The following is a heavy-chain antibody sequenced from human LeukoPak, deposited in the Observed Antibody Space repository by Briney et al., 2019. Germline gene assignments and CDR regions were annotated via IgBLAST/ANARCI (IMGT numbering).Heavy chain of an antibody. J-gene: IGHJ3*02. CDR3: ARGWRQQLGTGAFDI. CDR1: GGTFSSYA. Sequence: GASVKVSCKASGGTFSSYAISWVRQAPGQGLEWMGGIIPIFGTANYAQKFQGRVTITRNTSISTAYMELSSLRSEDTAVYYCARGWRQQLGTGAFDIWGQGTMVTVSS. V-gene: IGHV1-69*05. CDR2: IIPIFGTA. D-gene: IGHD6-13*01.